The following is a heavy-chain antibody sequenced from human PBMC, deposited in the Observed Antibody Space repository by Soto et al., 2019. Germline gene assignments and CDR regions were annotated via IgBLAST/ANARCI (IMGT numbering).Heavy chain of an antibody. Sequence: SLRLSCTASGFTFGDYAMSWFRQAPGMGLEWVAFIRNKAYGGTTEYAASVKGRFTISRDDSKSIAYLQMNSLKTDDTAVYYCTRKVRGYCTGTNCPRPDYWGQGTLVTVSS. CDR2: IRNKAYGGTT. J-gene: IGHJ4*02. CDR3: TRKVRGYCTGTNCPRPDY. V-gene: IGHV3-49*03. CDR1: GFTFGDYA. D-gene: IGHD2-2*01.